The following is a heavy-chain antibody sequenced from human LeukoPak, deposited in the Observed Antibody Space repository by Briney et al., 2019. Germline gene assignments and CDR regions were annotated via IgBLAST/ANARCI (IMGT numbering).Heavy chain of an antibody. J-gene: IGHJ4*02. D-gene: IGHD2-15*01. CDR2: IYPGDSDT. Sequence: GESLKISCKGSGYSFTTYWIGWVRQMPGKGLEWMGIIYPGDSDTRYSPSFQGQVTISADKSITTAYLQWSSLKASDTAMYYCARARYCSGGSSYAEYWGQGTLVIVSS. V-gene: IGHV5-51*01. CDR3: ARARYCSGGSSYAEY. CDR1: GYSFTTYW.